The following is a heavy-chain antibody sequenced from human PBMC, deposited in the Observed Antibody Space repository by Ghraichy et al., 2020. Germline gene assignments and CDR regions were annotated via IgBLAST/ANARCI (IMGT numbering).Heavy chain of an antibody. CDR3: ARAPEGDCSSTSCYGTDY. V-gene: IGHV4-34*01. Sequence: SETLSLTCAVYGGSFSGYYWSWIRQPPGKGLEWIGEINHSGSTNYNPSLKSRVTISVDTSKNQFSLKLSSVTAADTAVYYCARAPEGDCSSTSCYGTDYWGQGTLVTVSS. D-gene: IGHD2-2*01. CDR2: INHSGST. J-gene: IGHJ4*02. CDR1: GGSFSGYY.